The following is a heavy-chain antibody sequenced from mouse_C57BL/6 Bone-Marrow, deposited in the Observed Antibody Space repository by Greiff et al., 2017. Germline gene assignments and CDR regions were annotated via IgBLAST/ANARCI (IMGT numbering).Heavy chain of an antibody. CDR3: GRIWPSFAD. CDR2: ISSGSSTI. Sequence: EVMLVESGGGLVKPGGSLKLSCAASGFTFSDYGMHWVRQAPEKGLEWVAYISSGSSTIYYAATVKGRFTLSRDNAKNSLFLQMTRLRYEDTAMYDCGRIWPSFADWGKGTLVTVSA. V-gene: IGHV5-17*01. CDR1: GFTFSDYG. J-gene: IGHJ3*01.